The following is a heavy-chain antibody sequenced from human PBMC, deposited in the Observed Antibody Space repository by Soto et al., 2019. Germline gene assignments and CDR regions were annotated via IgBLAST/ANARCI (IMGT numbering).Heavy chain of an antibody. J-gene: IGHJ4*02. CDR1: GFSFTNFA. D-gene: IGHD2-21*02. V-gene: IGHV3-23*01. CDR3: AKDDFTDRGDDYFDY. CDR2: IGASGDIT. Sequence: EVQLLESGGGLVQPGGSLRLSCAASGFSFTNFAMSWVRQAPGKGLAWVAGIGASGDITWYADSVKGRLSISRDNSKNTLYLQLNSLRFEDTAVYYCAKDDFTDRGDDYFDYWGPGTLVTVSS.